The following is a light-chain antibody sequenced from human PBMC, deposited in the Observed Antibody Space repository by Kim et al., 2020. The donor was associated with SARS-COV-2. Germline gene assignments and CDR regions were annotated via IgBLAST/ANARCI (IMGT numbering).Light chain of an antibody. J-gene: IGKJ1*01. Sequence: LSPGKRAPRCCRARQSVSSSYLAWYQQKPGQAPRLLIYGASSRATGIPDRFSGSGSGTDFTLTISRLEPEDFAVYYCQQYGSSRTFGQGTKVEIK. CDR3: QQYGSSRT. CDR2: GAS. CDR1: QSVSSSY. V-gene: IGKV3-20*01.